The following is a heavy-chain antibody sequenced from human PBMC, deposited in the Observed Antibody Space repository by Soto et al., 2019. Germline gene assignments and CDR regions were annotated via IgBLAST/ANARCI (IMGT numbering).Heavy chain of an antibody. CDR2: ISAYNGNT. CDR1: GGTFSSYA. CDR3: ARFWGNEQWPHGYYFDY. D-gene: IGHD3-16*01. J-gene: IGHJ4*02. Sequence: QVQLVQSGAEVKKPGSSVKVSCKASGGTFSSYAISWVRQAPGQGLEWMGWISAYNGNTNYAQKLQGRVTMTTDTSTSTAYMELRSLRSDDTAVYYCARFWGNEQWPHGYYFDYWGQGTLVTVSS. V-gene: IGHV1-18*01.